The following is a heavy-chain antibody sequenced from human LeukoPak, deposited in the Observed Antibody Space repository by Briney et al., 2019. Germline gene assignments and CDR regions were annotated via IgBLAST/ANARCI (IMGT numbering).Heavy chain of an antibody. D-gene: IGHD6-19*01. CDR3: ARQTAIAVAIRTFDY. CDR1: EFTFSSYA. Sequence: GGSLRLSCAASEFTFSSYAMSWVRQAPGKGLEWVSAINNSGGSTYYSDSVKGRFTISRDNSKNTLYLQMNTLRAEDTAVYYCARQTAIAVAIRTFDYWGQGTLVTVSS. CDR2: INNSGGST. J-gene: IGHJ4*02. V-gene: IGHV3-23*01.